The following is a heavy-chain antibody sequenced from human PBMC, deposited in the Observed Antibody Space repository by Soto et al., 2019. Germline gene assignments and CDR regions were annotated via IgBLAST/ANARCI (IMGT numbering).Heavy chain of an antibody. CDR3: ARDAIPFRQTSPCYLDV. D-gene: IGHD4-17*01. V-gene: IGHV3-21*01. CDR1: GFTFSSYS. J-gene: IGHJ6*03. Sequence: VRSLRLSCAASGFTFSSYSMNWVRQAPGKGLEWVSSISSSSSYIYYADSVKGRFTISRDNAKNSLYLQMNSLRAEDTAVYYCARDAIPFRQTSPCYLDVWGKGTTVTVSS. CDR2: ISSSSSYI.